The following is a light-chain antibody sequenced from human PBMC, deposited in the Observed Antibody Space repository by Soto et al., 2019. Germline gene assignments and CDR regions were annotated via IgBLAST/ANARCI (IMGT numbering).Light chain of an antibody. CDR2: DVS. CDR3: SSYTSSSTHV. CDR1: SSDVGAYTF. J-gene: IGLJ1*01. Sequence: QSALTQPASVSGSPGQSITISCTGTSSDVGAYTFLSWYQQHPDKVPKLMIFDVSRRPSGVSDRFSGSKSGNTASLTISGLQPEDEADYYCSSYTSSSTHVFGSGTKRTVL. V-gene: IGLV2-14*03.